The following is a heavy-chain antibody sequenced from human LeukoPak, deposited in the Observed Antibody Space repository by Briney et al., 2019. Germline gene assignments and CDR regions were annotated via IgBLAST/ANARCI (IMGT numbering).Heavy chain of an antibody. J-gene: IGHJ4*02. CDR1: GFTFSSYA. D-gene: IGHD2-2*02. V-gene: IGHV3-30*04. CDR3: ASFYCSSTSRHNPHFDY. Sequence: GGSLRLSCAASGFTFSSYAMHWVRQAPGKGLEWVAVISYDGSNKYYADSVKGRFTISRDNSKNTLYLQMNSLRAEDTAVYYCASFYCSSTSRHNPHFDYWGQGTLVTVSS. CDR2: ISYDGSNK.